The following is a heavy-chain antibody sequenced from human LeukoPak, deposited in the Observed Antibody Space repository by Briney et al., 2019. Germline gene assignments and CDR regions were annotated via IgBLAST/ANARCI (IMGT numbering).Heavy chain of an antibody. V-gene: IGHV3-33*01. D-gene: IGHD5-18*01. J-gene: IGHJ6*02. Sequence: QPGGSLRLSCAASGFTFSSYGMHWVRQAPGKGLEWVAVIWYDGSNKYYADSVKGRFTISRDNSKNTLYLQMNSLRAEGTAVYYCARPADTAMPPYYFGMDVWGQGTTVTVSS. CDR3: ARPADTAMPPYYFGMDV. CDR1: GFTFSSYG. CDR2: IWYDGSNK.